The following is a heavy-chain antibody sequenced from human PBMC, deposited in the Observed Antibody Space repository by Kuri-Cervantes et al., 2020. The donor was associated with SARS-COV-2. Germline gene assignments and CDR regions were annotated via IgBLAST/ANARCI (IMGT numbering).Heavy chain of an antibody. Sequence: SETLSLTCTVSSDSITSYYWSWIRQPPGKGLEWIGYIYYSGTTNYNPSLKSRVTISVDTSKNQFSLKLSSVTAADTAVYYCARWGYSSSSSGLGYYYYYMDVWGKGTTVTGSS. D-gene: IGHD6-6*01. CDR3: ARWGYSSSSSGLGYYYYYMDV. V-gene: IGHV4-59*01. J-gene: IGHJ6*03. CDR2: IYYSGTT. CDR1: SDSITSYY.